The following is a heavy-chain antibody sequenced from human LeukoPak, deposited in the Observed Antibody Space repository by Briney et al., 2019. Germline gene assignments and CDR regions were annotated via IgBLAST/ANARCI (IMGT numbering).Heavy chain of an antibody. Sequence: SETLSLTCTVSGGSISSYYWSWIRQPAGKGLEWIGRIYTSGSTDYNPSLKSRVTISVDTSENKFSLNLTSVTAADTAVYYCARRSIAAAVDYWGQGTLVTVSS. D-gene: IGHD6-13*01. J-gene: IGHJ4*02. CDR1: GGSISSYY. V-gene: IGHV4-4*07. CDR2: IYTSGST. CDR3: ARRSIAAAVDY.